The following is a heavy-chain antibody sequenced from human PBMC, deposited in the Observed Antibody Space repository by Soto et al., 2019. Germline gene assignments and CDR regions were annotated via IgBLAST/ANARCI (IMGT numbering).Heavy chain of an antibody. V-gene: IGHV4-59*08. D-gene: IGHD4-17*01. CDR2: IYYSGST. Sequence: SETLSLTCTVSGGSISSYYWSWIRQPPGKGLEWIGYIYYSGSTNYNPSLKSRVTISVDTSKNQFSLKLSSVTAADTAVYYCARHHGDYGYFQHWGQGTLVTVSS. CDR3: ARHHGDYGYFQH. CDR1: GGSISSYY. J-gene: IGHJ1*01.